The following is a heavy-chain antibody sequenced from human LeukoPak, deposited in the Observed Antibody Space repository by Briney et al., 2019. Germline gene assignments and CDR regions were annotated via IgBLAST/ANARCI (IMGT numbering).Heavy chain of an antibody. CDR2: ISAYNGNT. V-gene: IGHV1-18*01. CDR3: ARQVVQLERLGPMETDY. CDR1: GGTFSSYA. Sequence: ASVKVSCKASGGTFSSYAISWVRQAPGQGLEWMGWISAYNGNTNYAQKLQGRVTMTTDTSTSTAYMELRSLRSDDTAVYYCARQVVQLERLGPMETDYWGQGTLVTVSS. D-gene: IGHD1-1*01. J-gene: IGHJ4*02.